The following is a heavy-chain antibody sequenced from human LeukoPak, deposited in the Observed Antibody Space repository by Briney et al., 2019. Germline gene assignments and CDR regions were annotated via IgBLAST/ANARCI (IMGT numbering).Heavy chain of an antibody. CDR2: ISGSGNGVSI. Sequence: GGSLRLSCSASGFVFSIYTMYWVRQAPGKGPEYVSTISGSGNGVSIYYADSVKGRFTISRDDSKSSLYLQMNGLRSEDTAVYYCVKDFGRIRGTPDSWGQGTLVTVSS. J-gene: IGHJ4*02. D-gene: IGHD1-26*01. CDR3: VKDFGRIRGTPDS. V-gene: IGHV3-64D*06. CDR1: GFVFSIYT.